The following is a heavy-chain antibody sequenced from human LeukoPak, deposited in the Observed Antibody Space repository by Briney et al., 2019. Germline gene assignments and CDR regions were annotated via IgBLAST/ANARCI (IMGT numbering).Heavy chain of an antibody. J-gene: IGHJ4*02. CDR3: ARQWFSDSWFFDR. Sequence: SETLSLTCTVSGGSISSSSYYWGWIRQPPGKGLEWIGSIYYSGNTYYNPSLRSRVTISVDTSKNQFSLKLTSVTAADTAVYYCARQWFSDSWFFDRWGQGTLVTVPS. V-gene: IGHV4-39*01. CDR1: GGSISSSSYY. D-gene: IGHD6-13*01. CDR2: IYYSGNT.